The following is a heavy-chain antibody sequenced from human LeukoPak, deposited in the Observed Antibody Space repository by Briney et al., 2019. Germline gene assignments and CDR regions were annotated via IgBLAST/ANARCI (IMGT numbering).Heavy chain of an antibody. V-gene: IGHV3-33*01. Sequence: GGSLRLSCAGSGFTFGGYGMHWFRQTPGKGLEWVAVIAYDGSRAFYADSVKGRFTISRDNSKNTMSVQMDDLRAEDTAVYYCTRYNNDYFDYWGQGTLVTVSS. D-gene: IGHD1-14*01. CDR2: IAYDGSRA. CDR1: GFTFGGYG. CDR3: TRYNNDYFDY. J-gene: IGHJ4*02.